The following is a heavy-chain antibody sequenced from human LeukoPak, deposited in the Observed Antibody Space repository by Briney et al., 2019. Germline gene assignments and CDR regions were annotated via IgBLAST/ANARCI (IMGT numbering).Heavy chain of an antibody. Sequence: SETLSLTCTVSGGSFTTYYWSWIRQPAGKGLEWIGHIYTSGTTNYNPSLKSRVTMSIDTSKNQFSLKLSSITAADTAVYYCARNPDTAMVLRFYNWFDPWGQGTLVTVSS. D-gene: IGHD5-18*01. V-gene: IGHV4-4*07. CDR2: IYTSGTT. J-gene: IGHJ5*02. CDR3: ARNPDTAMVLRFYNWFDP. CDR1: GGSFTTYY.